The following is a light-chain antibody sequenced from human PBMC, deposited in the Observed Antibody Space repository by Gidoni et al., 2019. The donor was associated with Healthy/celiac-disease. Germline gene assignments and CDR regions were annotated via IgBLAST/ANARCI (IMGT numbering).Light chain of an antibody. V-gene: IGKV1-9*01. CDR3: QQLNSYPPSLT. J-gene: IGKJ4*01. Sequence: DIQLTQSPSFLSASVGDRVTITCWASQGISSYLAWYQQKPGKAPKLLIYAASTLQSGVPSRFSGSRSGTEFTLTISSLQPEDFATYYCQQLNSYPPSLTFGGGTKVEIK. CDR1: QGISSY. CDR2: AAS.